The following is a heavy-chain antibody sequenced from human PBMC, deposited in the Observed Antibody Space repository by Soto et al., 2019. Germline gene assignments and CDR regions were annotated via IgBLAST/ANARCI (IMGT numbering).Heavy chain of an antibody. D-gene: IGHD3-3*01. J-gene: IGHJ3*02. Sequence: QVQLVESGGGVVQPGRSLRLSCAASGFTFSSYGMHWVRQAPGKGLEWVAVISYDGSNKYYADSVKGRFTISRDNSKNQLYLQMNRRRAEDTAVYYCAKDRLRGFLEQSHESFDIWGQGTMVTVSS. CDR2: ISYDGSNK. CDR1: GFTFSSYG. CDR3: AKDRLRGFLEQSHESFDI. V-gene: IGHV3-30*18.